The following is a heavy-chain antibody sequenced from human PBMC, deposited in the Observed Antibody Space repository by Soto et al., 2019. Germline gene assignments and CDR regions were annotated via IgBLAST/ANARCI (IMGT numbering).Heavy chain of an antibody. CDR1: GFTFSSYG. D-gene: IGHD3-22*01. J-gene: IGHJ4*02. Sequence: GGSLRLSCAASGFTFSSYGMHWVRQAPGKGLEWVAVIWYDGSNKYYADSVKGRFTISRDNSKNTLYLQMNSLRAEDTAVYYCAREDIDRDFDYWGQGTLVTVSS. V-gene: IGHV3-33*08. CDR3: AREDIDRDFDY. CDR2: IWYDGSNK.